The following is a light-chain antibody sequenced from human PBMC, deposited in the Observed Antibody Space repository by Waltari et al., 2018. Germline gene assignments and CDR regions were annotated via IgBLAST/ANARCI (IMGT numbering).Light chain of an antibody. J-gene: IGKJ1*01. CDR3: QQYYIPPWT. Sequence: DIQMTQSPSSLSASVGDRVTITCQASQDISNYLNWYQQKPGKAPKLQIYDASKLETGVPSRFSGSGSGTDFTFTISSLQPEDIATYYCQQYYIPPWTFGQGTKVEI. CDR1: QDISNY. CDR2: DAS. V-gene: IGKV1-33*01.